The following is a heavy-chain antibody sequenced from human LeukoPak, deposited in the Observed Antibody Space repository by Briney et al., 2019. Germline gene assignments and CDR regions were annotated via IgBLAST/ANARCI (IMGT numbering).Heavy chain of an antibody. J-gene: IGHJ4*02. Sequence: GGSLRLSCTASGFTFGDYAMSWVRQAPREGLEWVGFIRSKAYGATTEYAASVKGRFTISRDDSKSIAYLQMNGLKTEDTAVYYCTRAPYGGNSLATYWGQGTLVTVSS. V-gene: IGHV3-49*04. D-gene: IGHD4-23*01. CDR1: GFTFGDYA. CDR3: TRAPYGGNSLATY. CDR2: IRSKAYGATT.